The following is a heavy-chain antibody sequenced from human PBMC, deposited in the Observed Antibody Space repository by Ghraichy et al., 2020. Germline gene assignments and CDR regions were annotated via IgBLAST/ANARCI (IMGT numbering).Heavy chain of an antibody. V-gene: IGHV4-34*01. CDR2: INHSGST. J-gene: IGHJ6*02. D-gene: IGHD6-6*01. CDR1: GGSFSGYY. CDR3: ASLPRIAARQKPPMDV. Sequence: SETLSLTCAVYGGSFSGYYWSWIRQPPGKGLEWIGEINHSGSTNYNPSLKSRVTISVDTSKNQFSLKLSSVTAADTAVYYCASLPRIAARQKPPMDVWGQGTTVTVSS.